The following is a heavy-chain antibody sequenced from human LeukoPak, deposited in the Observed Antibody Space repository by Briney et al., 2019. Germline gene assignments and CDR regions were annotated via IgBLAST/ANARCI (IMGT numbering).Heavy chain of an antibody. CDR2: IYHSGST. D-gene: IGHD3-3*01. CDR3: ARAPGHFWSGPNWFDP. V-gene: IGHV4-59*12. J-gene: IGHJ5*02. Sequence: SETLSLTCTVSGGSISSYYWSWIRQPPGKGLEWIGYIYHSGSTNYNPSLKSRVTISVDTSKNQFSLKLSSVTAADTAVYYCARAPGHFWSGPNWFDPWGQGTLVTVSS. CDR1: GGSISSYY.